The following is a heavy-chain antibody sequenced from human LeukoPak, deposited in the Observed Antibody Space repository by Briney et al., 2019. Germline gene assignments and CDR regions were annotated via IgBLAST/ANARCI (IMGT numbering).Heavy chain of an antibody. Sequence: ASVKVSCKASGGTFSSYAISWVRQAPGQGLEWMGIINPSGGSTSYAQKFQGRVTMTRDTSTSTVYMELSSLRSEDTAVYYCARGGSSSSGVLYYYGMDVWGQGTTVTVSS. V-gene: IGHV1-46*01. CDR2: INPSGGST. D-gene: IGHD6-6*01. CDR1: GGTFSSYA. CDR3: ARGGSSSSGVLYYYGMDV. J-gene: IGHJ6*02.